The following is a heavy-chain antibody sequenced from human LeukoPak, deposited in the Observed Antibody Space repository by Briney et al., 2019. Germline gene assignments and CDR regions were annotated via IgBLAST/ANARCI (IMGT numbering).Heavy chain of an antibody. J-gene: IGHJ4*02. Sequence: GGSLRLSCAASGFTFSDYYMSWIRQAPGKGLEWVSYISSSGSTIYYADSVKGRFTISRDNAKNSLYLQMNSLRAEDTAVYYCAREVYYYDSSGYYIFDYWGQGTLVTVSS. CDR1: GFTFSDYY. D-gene: IGHD3-22*01. CDR3: AREVYYYDSSGYYIFDY. CDR2: ISSSGSTI. V-gene: IGHV3-11*01.